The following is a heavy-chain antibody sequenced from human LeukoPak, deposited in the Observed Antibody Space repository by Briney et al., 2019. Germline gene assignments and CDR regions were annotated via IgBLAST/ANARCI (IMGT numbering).Heavy chain of an antibody. CDR3: ARQFGDYDAFDI. CDR2: IYYSGST. J-gene: IGHJ3*02. D-gene: IGHD4-17*01. V-gene: IGHV4-59*01. Sequence: SETLSLTCTVSGGSISSYYWSWIRQPPGKGLEWIGYIYYSGSTNYNPSLKSRVTISVDTSKNQFSLKLSSVAAADTAVYYCARQFGDYDAFDIWGQGTMVTVSS. CDR1: GGSISSYY.